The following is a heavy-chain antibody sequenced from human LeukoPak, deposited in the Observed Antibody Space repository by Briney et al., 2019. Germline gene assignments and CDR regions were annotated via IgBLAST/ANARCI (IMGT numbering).Heavy chain of an antibody. J-gene: IGHJ4*02. CDR3: ARGQSQDY. V-gene: IGHV1-2*02. CDR1: GYTFTEYY. CDR2: INPNSGGT. Sequence: GASVKVSCKASGYTFTEYYMHWVRQAPGQGLEWMGWINPNSGGTDYAQKFQGRVTMTRDTSISTAYMDLSGLRSDDTAFYYCARGQSQDYWGQGTLVTVSS.